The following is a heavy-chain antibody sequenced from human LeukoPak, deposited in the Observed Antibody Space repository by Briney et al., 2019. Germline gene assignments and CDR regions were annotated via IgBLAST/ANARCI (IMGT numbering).Heavy chain of an antibody. CDR3: ARERERFLNL. J-gene: IGHJ5*02. CDR2: ISYDGSDK. Sequence: GGSLRLSCAASGFTFSSYGMHWVRQAPGKGLEWVAVISYDGSDKYYADSVKGRFTISRDNSMNTLYLEMNSLRAEDTAVYYCARERERFLNLWGQGTLVTVSS. CDR1: GFTFSSYG. V-gene: IGHV3-30*04. D-gene: IGHD3-3*01.